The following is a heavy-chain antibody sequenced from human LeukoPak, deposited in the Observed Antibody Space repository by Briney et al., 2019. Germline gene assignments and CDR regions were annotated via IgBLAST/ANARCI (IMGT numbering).Heavy chain of an antibody. D-gene: IGHD6-6*01. CDR3: ARDLPSVEDIAARPFDY. CDR2: INTNTGNP. Sequence: ASVKVSCKASGYTLTGYCMHWVRQAPGQGLEWMGWINTNTGNPTYAQGFTGRFVFSLDTSVSTAYLQISSLKAEDTAVYYCARDLPSVEDIAARPFDYWGQGTLVTVSS. J-gene: IGHJ4*02. V-gene: IGHV7-4-1*02. CDR1: GYTLTGYC.